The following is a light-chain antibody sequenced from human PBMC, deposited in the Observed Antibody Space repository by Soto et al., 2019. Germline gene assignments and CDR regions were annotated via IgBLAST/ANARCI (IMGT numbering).Light chain of an antibody. J-gene: IGKJ4*01. CDR2: DTS. CDR1: QSVSSY. CDR3: QQRSNWPLT. V-gene: IGKV3-11*01. Sequence: EIVLTQSPATLSLSPGERATLSCIASQSVSSYLAWYQQKPGQAPRLLIYDTSSRATGIPARFSGSGSGTDFTLTISSLEPEDFAVYYCQQRSNWPLTLGGGTKVEFK.